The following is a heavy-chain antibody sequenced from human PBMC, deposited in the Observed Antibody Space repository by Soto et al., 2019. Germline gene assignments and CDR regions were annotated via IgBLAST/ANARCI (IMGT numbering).Heavy chain of an antibody. CDR1: GYTLTELS. J-gene: IGHJ4*02. CDR3: ATDRVVVPPRIAVAGAPYFDY. CDR2: FDPEDGET. Sequence: GASVKVSCKVSGYTLTELSMHWVRQAPGKGLEWMGGFDPEDGETIYAQKFQGRVTMTEDTSTDTAYMELSSLRSEDTAVYYCATDRVVVPPRIAVAGAPYFDYWGQGTLVTVSS. D-gene: IGHD6-19*01. V-gene: IGHV1-24*01.